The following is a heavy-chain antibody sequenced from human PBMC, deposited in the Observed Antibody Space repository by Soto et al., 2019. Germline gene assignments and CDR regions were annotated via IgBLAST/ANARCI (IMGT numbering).Heavy chain of an antibody. V-gene: IGHV4-61*01. CDR2: IYYSGST. Sequence: SSETLSLTCTVSGGSVSSGSYYWSWIRQPPGKGLEWIGYIYYSGSTNYNPSLKSRVTISVDTSKNQFSLKLSSVTAADTAVYYCARGRTSGYSGYDLYYFDYWGQGTLVTVSS. J-gene: IGHJ4*02. D-gene: IGHD5-12*01. CDR1: GGSVSSGSYY. CDR3: ARGRTSGYSGYDLYYFDY.